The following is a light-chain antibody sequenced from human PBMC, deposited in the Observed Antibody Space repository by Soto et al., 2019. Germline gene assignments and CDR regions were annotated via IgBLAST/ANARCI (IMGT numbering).Light chain of an antibody. CDR3: QQSYSTPS. V-gene: IGKV1-39*01. CDR2: AAS. J-gene: IGKJ3*01. CDR1: QSISNY. Sequence: DIQMTQSPPSLSASVGDRVTITCRASQSISNYLNWYQQKPGKAPKVLIYAASSLQSGGPSRFSGSGSGTNSTLTISRLQPEDFATYYCQQSYSTPSFGPGTKVDIK.